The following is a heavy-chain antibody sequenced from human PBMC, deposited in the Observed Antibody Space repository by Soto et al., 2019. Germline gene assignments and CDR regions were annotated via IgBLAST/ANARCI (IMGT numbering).Heavy chain of an antibody. Sequence: QLQLQESGPGLVKPSETLSLTCTVSGGSIRSSSYHWGWIRQPPGKGLEWIGNIYYSGSTYYNPSLKSRVTISVDTSKNKFSLKLSSVTAADTAVYYCASLYYYDSSGYPPYDYWGQGTLVTVSS. D-gene: IGHD3-22*01. V-gene: IGHV4-39*01. CDR2: IYYSGST. J-gene: IGHJ4*02. CDR3: ASLYYYDSSGYPPYDY. CDR1: GGSIRSSSYH.